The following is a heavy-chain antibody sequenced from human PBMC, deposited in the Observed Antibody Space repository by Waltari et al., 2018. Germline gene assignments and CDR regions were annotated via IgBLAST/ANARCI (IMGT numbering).Heavy chain of an antibody. CDR1: GASISSYF. V-gene: IGHV4-59*01. CDR2: IYYSGSI. D-gene: IGHD6-13*01. Sequence: QVQLQESGPGLVKPSETLSLTCTVSGASISSYFWSWIRQPPGKGLEWIGYIYYSGSINYNPSLNSRVTISLDTSKDQFSLNLSSVTAADTAVYYCARGSSWFYNWGQETLVTVSS. CDR3: ARGSSWFYN. J-gene: IGHJ4*02.